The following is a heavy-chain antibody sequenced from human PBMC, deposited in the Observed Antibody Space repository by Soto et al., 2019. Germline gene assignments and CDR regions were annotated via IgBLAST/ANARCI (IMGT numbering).Heavy chain of an antibody. J-gene: IGHJ5*02. CDR3: YYYDSSGYGYNWFDP. V-gene: IGHV3-23*01. CDR1: GLTFSIYA. CDR2: ISSSGGGT. Sequence: GGSLRLSCAASGLTFSIYAMIWVRQAPGKGLDWVSTISSSGGGTYYADSVKGRFTISRDNSKNTVYLQMNSLRDEDTALYYCYYYDSSGYGYNWFDPWGQGTLVTVSS. D-gene: IGHD3-22*01.